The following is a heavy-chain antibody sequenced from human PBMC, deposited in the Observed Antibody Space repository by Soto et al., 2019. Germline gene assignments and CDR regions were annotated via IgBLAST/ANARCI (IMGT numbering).Heavy chain of an antibody. Sequence: EVQLVESGGGLVQPGRSLRLSCAASGFTFDDYDMHWVRQAPGKGLEWVSGISWNSGSIGYADSVKGRFTISRDNAKNSLYLQMNSLRAEDTALYYCAKDIIPAVRGSYYFDYWGQGTLVTVSS. V-gene: IGHV3-9*01. D-gene: IGHD1-26*01. CDR3: AKDIIPAVRGSYYFDY. CDR1: GFTFDDYD. CDR2: ISWNSGSI. J-gene: IGHJ4*02.